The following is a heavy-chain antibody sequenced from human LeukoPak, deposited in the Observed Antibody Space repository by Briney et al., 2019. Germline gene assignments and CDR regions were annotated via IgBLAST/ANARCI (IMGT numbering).Heavy chain of an antibody. CDR3: ARNGYNRRAGAYAFDI. Sequence: PSETLSLTCAVYGGSFSGYYWSWIRQPPGKGLEWIGEINHSGSTNYNPSLKSRVTISVDTSKNQFSLKLSSVTAADTAVYYCARNGYNRRAGAYAFDIWGQGTMVTVSS. CDR1: GGSFSGYY. D-gene: IGHD5-24*01. J-gene: IGHJ3*02. V-gene: IGHV4-34*01. CDR2: INHSGST.